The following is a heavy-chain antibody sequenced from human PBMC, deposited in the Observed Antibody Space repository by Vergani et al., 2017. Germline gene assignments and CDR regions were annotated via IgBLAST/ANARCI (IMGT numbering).Heavy chain of an antibody. CDR1: GGSITTGGYY. Sequence: QVQLQESGPGLVKPSQTLSLTCTVSGGSITTGGYYWSWIRQRPGKGLEWIGYIHYSGSTYYNPSLESRLMISIDTSKNQFSLKLRSVAAAATAVYYCARASHCINCYSEGPNGPGYYYMDVWGKGTTVTVSS. V-gene: IGHV4-31*03. CDR3: ARASHCINCYSEGPNGPGYYYMDV. CDR2: IHYSGST. D-gene: IGHD2-21*01. J-gene: IGHJ6*03.